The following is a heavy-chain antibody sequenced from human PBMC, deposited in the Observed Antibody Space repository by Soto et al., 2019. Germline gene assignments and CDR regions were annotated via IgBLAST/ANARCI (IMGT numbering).Heavy chain of an antibody. V-gene: IGHV5-51*01. CDR3: ARQLRGYYDSSGLDAFDI. D-gene: IGHD3-22*01. CDR2: IYPGDSDT. CDR1: GYSFTSYW. J-gene: IGHJ3*02. Sequence: EVQLVQSGAEVKKPGESLKISCKGSGYSFTSYWIGWVRQMPGKGLEWMGIIYPGDSDTRYSPSFQGQVTISADKSISTAYLQWSSLKASDTAMYYCARQLRGYYDSSGLDAFDIWGQGTMVTVSS.